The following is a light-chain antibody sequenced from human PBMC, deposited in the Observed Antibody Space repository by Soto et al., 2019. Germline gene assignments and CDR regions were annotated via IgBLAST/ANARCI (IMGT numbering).Light chain of an antibody. CDR3: QQYGSSPPGT. Sequence: EIVLTQSPGTLALSPGEGATLSACTGQSLRGSYLAWYQQKPGQAPRLLISRASSREFGIPDRFSGSGSGTDFTLTISRLEPEDSAVYYCQQYGSSPPGTFGQGTKVDIK. CDR2: RAS. V-gene: IGKV3-20*01. J-gene: IGKJ1*01. CDR1: QSLRGSY.